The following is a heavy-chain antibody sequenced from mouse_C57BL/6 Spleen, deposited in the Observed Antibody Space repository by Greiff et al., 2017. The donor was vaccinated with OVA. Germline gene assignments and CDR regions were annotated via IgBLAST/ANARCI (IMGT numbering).Heavy chain of an antibody. V-gene: IGHV5-6*02. CDR1: GFTFSSYG. Sequence: VMLVESGGDLVKPGGSLKLSCAASGFTFSSYGMSWVRQTPDKRLEWVATISSGGSYTYYPDSVKGRFTISRDNAKNTLYLQMSSLKSEDTAMYYCARTGTSFDYWGQGTTLTVSS. D-gene: IGHD4-1*01. J-gene: IGHJ2*01. CDR3: ARTGTSFDY. CDR2: ISSGGSYT.